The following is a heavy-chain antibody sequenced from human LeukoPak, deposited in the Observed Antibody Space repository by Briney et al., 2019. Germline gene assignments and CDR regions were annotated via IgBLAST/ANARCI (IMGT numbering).Heavy chain of an antibody. J-gene: IGHJ4*02. D-gene: IGHD4-17*01. CDR1: GYTLTELS. CDR2: FDPEDGET. CDR3: ATDLGYGDYEYYFDY. Sequence: SVKVSCKVSGYTLTELSMHWVRQAPGKGLEWMGGFDPEDGETIYAQKFQGRVTMTEDTSTDTAYMELSSLRSEDTAVYYCATDLGYGDYEYYFDYWGQGTLVTVSS. V-gene: IGHV1-24*01.